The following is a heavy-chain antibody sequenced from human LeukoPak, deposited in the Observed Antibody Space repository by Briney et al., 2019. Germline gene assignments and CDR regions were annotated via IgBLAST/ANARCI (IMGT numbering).Heavy chain of an antibody. Sequence: SETLSLTCTVSGGSINTSSHYWGWIRQPPGKGLEWIASNLYSVKSYYNPSFNSRVTISVDTSNNRLSLRLTSVNAADTAVYYCARLRDARWLLEYWGQGTLVTVSS. D-gene: IGHD4-23*01. CDR3: ARLRDARWLLEY. J-gene: IGHJ4*02. V-gene: IGHV4-39*01. CDR1: GGSINTSSHY. CDR2: NLYSVKS.